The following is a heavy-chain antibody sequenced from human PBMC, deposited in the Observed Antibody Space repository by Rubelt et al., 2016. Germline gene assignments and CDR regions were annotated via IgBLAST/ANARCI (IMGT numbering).Heavy chain of an antibody. CDR2: IYYDGSNK. V-gene: IGHV3-33*01. D-gene: IGHD4-17*01. CDR3: ARDRDYGDYVFDY. J-gene: IGHJ4*02. CDR1: RNYG. Sequence: RNYGMHWVRQAPGKGLEWVALIYYDGSNKYCADSVKGRFTISRDNSKNTLYLQMNSLRAEDTAVYYCARDRDYGDYVFDYWGQGTLVTVSS.